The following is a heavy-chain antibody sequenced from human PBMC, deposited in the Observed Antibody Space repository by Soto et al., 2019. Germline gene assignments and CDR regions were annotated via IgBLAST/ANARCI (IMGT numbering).Heavy chain of an antibody. D-gene: IGHD2-15*01. CDR1: GGSISNYY. V-gene: IGHV4-59*01. Sequence: SETLSLTXTVSGGSISNYYRTWIRQTPGKGLEWIGYIYDSGDTYYNPSLRSRVTISDHTSKNQFSLKLSSISAADTAVYYCAREADPLFCSGSSCYGGWFDPWGRGTLVTVSS. CDR3: AREADPLFCSGSSCYGGWFDP. CDR2: IYDSGDT. J-gene: IGHJ5*02.